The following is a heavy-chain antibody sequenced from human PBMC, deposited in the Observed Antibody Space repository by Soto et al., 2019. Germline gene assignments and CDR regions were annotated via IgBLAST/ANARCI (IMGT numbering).Heavy chain of an antibody. Sequence: SGTLAITSTVSDGSISSYYWSWTRQPPGKGLEWIGYIYYSGSTNYNPSLKSRVTISVDTSKNQFSLKLSSVTAADTAVYYCERGGFLVNNYYDSSGRFDSLRHELLVSV. CDR1: DGSISSYY. V-gene: IGHV4-59*01. CDR3: ERGGFLVNNYYDSSGRFDS. J-gene: IGHJ4*01. CDR2: IYYSGST. D-gene: IGHD3-22*01.